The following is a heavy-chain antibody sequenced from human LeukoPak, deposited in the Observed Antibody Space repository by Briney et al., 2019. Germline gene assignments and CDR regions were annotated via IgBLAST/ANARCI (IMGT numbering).Heavy chain of an antibody. J-gene: IGHJ5*02. V-gene: IGHV3-15*01. CDR3: ATDFYDST. CDR1: GFTFSRHW. CDR2: IRSNSDGGTI. Sequence: PGGSLRLSCTASGFTFSRHWISWVRQAPGKGLGWVGRIRSNSDGGTIDYAAPVKGRFTLSRDDSKTTLYLQMNSLQTEDTAVYYCATDFYDSTWGQGTLVTVSS. D-gene: IGHD3-22*01.